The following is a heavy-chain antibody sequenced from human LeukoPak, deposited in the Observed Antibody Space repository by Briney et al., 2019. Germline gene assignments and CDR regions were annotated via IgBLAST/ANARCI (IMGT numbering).Heavy chain of an antibody. Sequence: SVKVSCKASGGTFSSYAISWVRQAPGQGLEWMGRIIPILGIANYAQRFQGRVTITADKSTGTAYMELSSLRSEDTAVYYCARDYYGSGRNWREFDYWGQGTLVTVSS. CDR2: IIPILGIA. D-gene: IGHD3-10*01. J-gene: IGHJ4*02. CDR3: ARDYYGSGRNWREFDY. CDR1: GGTFSSYA. V-gene: IGHV1-69*04.